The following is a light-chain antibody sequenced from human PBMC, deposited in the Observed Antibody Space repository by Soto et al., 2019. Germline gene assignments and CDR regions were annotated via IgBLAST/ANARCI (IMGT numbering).Light chain of an antibody. CDR1: SSDVGGYNY. CDR3: CSYTSSSTPVV. CDR2: DVN. Sequence: QSALTQPRSVSGSPGQSVTLSCTGTSSDVGGYNYVSWYQQHPGKAPKLMIDDVNKRPSGVPDRFSGSRSGNTASLTISGLQAEDEADYYCCSYTSSSTPVVFGGGTKVTVL. J-gene: IGLJ2*01. V-gene: IGLV2-11*01.